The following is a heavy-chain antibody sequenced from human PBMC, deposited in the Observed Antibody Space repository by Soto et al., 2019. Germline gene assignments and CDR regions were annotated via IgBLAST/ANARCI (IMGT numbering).Heavy chain of an antibody. V-gene: IGHV4-31*03. CDR1: GGSISTGGYY. D-gene: IGHD3-3*01. CDR3: ARKQAGFFYGIDY. J-gene: IGHJ4*02. Sequence: PSETLSLTCTVSGGSISTGGYYWSWIRQYPGKGLEWLGYIDGSGYTFYNPSLQSRLTLSMDTSKNQFSLKLSSAIAADTAVYFCARKQAGFFYGIDYWGQGTLVTVSS. CDR2: IDGSGYT.